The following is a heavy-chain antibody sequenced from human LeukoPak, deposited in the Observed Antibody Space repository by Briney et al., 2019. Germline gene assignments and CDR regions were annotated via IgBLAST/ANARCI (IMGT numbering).Heavy chain of an antibody. CDR3: ARMGGIDYALDAFDI. J-gene: IGHJ3*02. Sequence: SETLSLTCTVSGGSISSYYWSWIRQPPGKGLEWIGYIYYSGSTNHNPSLKSRVTISVDTSKNQFSLKLSSVTAADTAVYYCARMGGIDYALDAFDIWGQGTMVTVSS. CDR2: IYYSGST. CDR1: GGSISSYY. D-gene: IGHD4-17*01. V-gene: IGHV4-59*01.